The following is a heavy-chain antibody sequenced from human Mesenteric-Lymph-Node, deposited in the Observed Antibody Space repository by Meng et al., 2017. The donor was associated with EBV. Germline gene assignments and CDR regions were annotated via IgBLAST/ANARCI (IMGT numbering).Heavy chain of an antibody. CDR1: GDTFSTYA. CDR3: ASLENYYDSGKDY. D-gene: IGHD3-10*01. V-gene: IGHV1-69*01. J-gene: IGHJ4*02. Sequence: QLQLVQSGAEVKKAGSSVKLSCMTSGDTFSTYAISWVRQAPGQGLEWMGGIVPFIGRADYAQKFQGRLTITADEMTSAAFMELTNLRSEDTAMYYCASLENYYDSGKDYWGQGTLVTVSS. CDR2: IVPFIGRA.